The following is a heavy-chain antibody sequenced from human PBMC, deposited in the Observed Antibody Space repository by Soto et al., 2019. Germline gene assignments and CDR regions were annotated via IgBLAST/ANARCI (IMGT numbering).Heavy chain of an antibody. J-gene: IGHJ3*01. CDR1: DDSFTDYF. Sequence: QAPIQQWGAGLLRPSETLSLTCVVYDDSFTDYFWTWIRLSPGKRLEWIGEINDIGRTNYNPSLKSRGSVSVDTSKNLVSLKLNSVTAADTAVYYCARALFACTYGGQYVFDVWGQGTEVTVSS. CDR2: INDIGRT. V-gene: IGHV4-34*01. D-gene: IGHD3-16*01. CDR3: ARALFACTYGGQYVFDV.